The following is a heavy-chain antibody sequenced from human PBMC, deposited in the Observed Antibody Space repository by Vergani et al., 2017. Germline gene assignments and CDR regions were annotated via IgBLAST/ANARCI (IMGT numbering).Heavy chain of an antibody. D-gene: IGHD3-3*01. CDR2: IRIKAYGGTT. Sequence: EVQLVESGGGLVQPGRSLRLSCTASGFTFGDYAMSWFRQAPGKGLEWVGFIRIKAYGGTTEYAASVKVRFTISRDDSKSIAYLQMNSLKTEDTAVYYCTRGREVYYDFWSGYSNYYGMDVWGQGTTVTVSS. J-gene: IGHJ6*02. CDR1: GFTFGDYA. CDR3: TRGREVYYDFWSGYSNYYGMDV. V-gene: IGHV3-49*03.